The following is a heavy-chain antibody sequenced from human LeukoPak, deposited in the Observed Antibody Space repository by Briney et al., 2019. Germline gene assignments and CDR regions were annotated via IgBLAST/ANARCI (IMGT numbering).Heavy chain of an antibody. CDR3: ARRYIVGATNWFDP. CDR2: INHSGST. V-gene: IGHV4-34*13. D-gene: IGHD1-26*01. J-gene: IGHJ5*02. Sequence: GEINHSGSTNYNPSLKSRVTMSVDTSKNQFSLKLSSVTAADTAVYYSARRYIVGATNWFDPWGQGTLVTVSS.